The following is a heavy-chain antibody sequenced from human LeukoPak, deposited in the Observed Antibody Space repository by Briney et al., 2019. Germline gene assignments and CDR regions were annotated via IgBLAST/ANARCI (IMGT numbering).Heavy chain of an antibody. D-gene: IGHD6-13*01. J-gene: IGHJ4*02. V-gene: IGHV1-8*01. CDR1: GYTFTSYD. CDR2: MNPNSGNT. CDR3: ASGLYSSSWWQN. Sequence: ASVKVSCKASGYTFTSYDINGVRQATGQGLEWMGWMNPNSGNTGYAQKFQGRVTKTRNTSISTAYMELSSLRSEDTAVYYCASGLYSSSWWQNWGQGTLVTVSS.